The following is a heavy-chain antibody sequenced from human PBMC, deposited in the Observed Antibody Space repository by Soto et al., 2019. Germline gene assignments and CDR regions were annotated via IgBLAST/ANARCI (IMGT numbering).Heavy chain of an antibody. CDR1: GFSFSDHW. D-gene: IGHD2-15*01. CDR2: IKPSASRT. CDR3: SGCSGGACHQNYGMDV. Sequence: PGGSLRLSFTASGFSFSDHWMHWIRQVPGKGPVWVSPIKPSASRTNYADSVKGRFTISRDNAKNSLFLQMNSLRAEDTAVYYCSGCSGGACHQNYGMDVWGQGTTVTSP. V-gene: IGHV3-11*06. J-gene: IGHJ6*02.